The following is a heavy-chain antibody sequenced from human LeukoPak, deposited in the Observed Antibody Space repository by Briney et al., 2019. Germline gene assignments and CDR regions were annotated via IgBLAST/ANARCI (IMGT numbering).Heavy chain of an antibody. CDR3: AKDVSRRGELYYFDY. CDR2: ISYDGSNK. J-gene: IGHJ4*02. D-gene: IGHD1-26*01. CDR1: GLTFSSYN. V-gene: IGHV3-30*18. Sequence: GGSLRLSCAVSGLTFSSYNMNWVRQAPGKGLEWVAVISYDGSNKYYADSVKGRFTISRDNSKNTLYLQMNSLRAEDTAVYYCAKDVSRRGELYYFDYWGQGTLVTVSS.